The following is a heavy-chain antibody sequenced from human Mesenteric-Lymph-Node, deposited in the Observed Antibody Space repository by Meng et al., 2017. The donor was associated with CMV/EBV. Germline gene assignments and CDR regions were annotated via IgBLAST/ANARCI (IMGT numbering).Heavy chain of an antibody. D-gene: IGHD3-3*01. CDR3: VRDRGRRFLECLSLDY. Sequence: AAVTVSCKPSGYTFPRYGISWVRQAPGQGREGMGWISAYNGNTNYEHNLQGRVTMTTDTSKGTAYMELRGLRSDVTAVYYCVRDRGRRFLECLSLDYWGQGTLVTVSS. V-gene: IGHV1-18*01. CDR1: GYTFPRYG. J-gene: IGHJ4*02. CDR2: ISAYNGNT.